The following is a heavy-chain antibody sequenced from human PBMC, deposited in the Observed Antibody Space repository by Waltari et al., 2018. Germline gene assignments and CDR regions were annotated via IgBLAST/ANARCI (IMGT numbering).Heavy chain of an antibody. Sequence: QVKLVQSGAEVKKPGSSVKVSCKASGGTFSSYAISWVRQAPGQGLEWMGGIIPIFGTANYAQKFQGRVTITADESTSTAYMELSSLRSEDTAVYYCARGATPYSSSLDYFDYWGQGTLVTVSS. CDR2: IIPIFGTA. CDR3: ARGATPYSSSLDYFDY. J-gene: IGHJ4*02. CDR1: GGTFSSYA. D-gene: IGHD6-6*01. V-gene: IGHV1-69*12.